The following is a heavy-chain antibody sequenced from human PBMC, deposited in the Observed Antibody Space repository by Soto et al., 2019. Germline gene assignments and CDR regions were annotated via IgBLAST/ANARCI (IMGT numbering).Heavy chain of an antibody. V-gene: IGHV1-18*01. Sequence: ASVKVSFKASGYTFTSYGISWVRQAPGQGLEWMGWISAYNGNTNYAQKLQGRVTMTTDTSTSTAYMELRSLRSDDTAVYYCARDRAKYYDFWSGSPPFDPWGQGTLVTVSS. CDR3: ARDRAKYYDFWSGSPPFDP. CDR1: GYTFTSYG. J-gene: IGHJ5*02. CDR2: ISAYNGNT. D-gene: IGHD3-3*01.